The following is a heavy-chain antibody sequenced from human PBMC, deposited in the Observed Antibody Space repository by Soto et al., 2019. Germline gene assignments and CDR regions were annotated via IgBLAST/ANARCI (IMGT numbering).Heavy chain of an antibody. CDR3: ARVRATDYEIDY. CDR2: IKRDGSEK. D-gene: IGHD4-17*01. J-gene: IGHJ4*02. Sequence: QPGGSLRLSCTASGFMFGSYWMTWVRHVPGKGLQWVANIKRDGSEKYYVDFVKGRFTISRDNADNSVFLDMNNLRVDDTATYYCARVRATDYEIDYWGQGALATVSS. CDR1: GFMFGSYW. V-gene: IGHV3-7*03.